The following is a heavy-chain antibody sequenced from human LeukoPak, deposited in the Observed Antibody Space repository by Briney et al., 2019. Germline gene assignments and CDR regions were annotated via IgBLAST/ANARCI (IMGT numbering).Heavy chain of an antibody. CDR2: IWYDGSNK. CDR3: ARGARLTYYYYGMDV. V-gene: IGHV3-33*01. CDR1: GFTFSSYG. J-gene: IGHJ6*02. D-gene: IGHD6-25*01. Sequence: GGSLRLSCAASGFTFSSYGMHWVRQAPGKGLEWVAVIWYDGSNKYYADSVKGRFTISRDNSKNTLYLQMNSLRAEDTAVYYCARGARLTYYYYGMDVWGQGTTVTVSS.